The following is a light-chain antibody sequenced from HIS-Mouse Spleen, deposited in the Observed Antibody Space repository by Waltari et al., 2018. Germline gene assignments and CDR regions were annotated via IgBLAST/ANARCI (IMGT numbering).Light chain of an antibody. CDR1: KLGDKY. V-gene: IGLV3-1*01. CDR3: QACDSSTAV. CDR2: QDS. J-gene: IGLJ1*01. Sequence: SYELTQPPSVSVSPGQTASITCSGDKLGDKYACWYQQKPGQSPVLVIYQDSKRPSGIPGRFSGSNSGNTATLTISGTQAMDEADYYCQACDSSTAVFGTGTKVTVL.